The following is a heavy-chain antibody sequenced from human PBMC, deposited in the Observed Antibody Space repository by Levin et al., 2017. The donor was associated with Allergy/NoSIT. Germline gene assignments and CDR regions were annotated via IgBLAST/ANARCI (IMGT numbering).Heavy chain of an antibody. V-gene: IGHV1-46*01. CDR3: ARDGYSSSWYWADAFDI. CDR1: GYTFTSYY. J-gene: IGHJ3*02. CDR2: INPSGGST. Sequence: ASVKVSCKASGYTFTSYYMHWVRQAPGQGLEWMGIINPSGGSTSYAQKFQGRVTMTRDTSTSTVYMELSSLRSEDTAVYYCARDGYSSSWYWADAFDIWGQGTMVTVSS. D-gene: IGHD6-13*01.